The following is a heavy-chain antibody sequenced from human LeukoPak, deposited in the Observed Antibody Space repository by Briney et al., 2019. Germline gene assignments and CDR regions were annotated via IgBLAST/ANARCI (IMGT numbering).Heavy chain of an antibody. J-gene: IGHJ5*02. Sequence: GESLKISCKGSGYIFTGYWIGWVRQMPGKGLEWMGIIYPGDSDTRYSPSFQGQVTISADKSISTAYLQWSSLKASDTAMYYCARRGHYYDSSGYNWFDPWGQGTLVTVSS. CDR3: ARRGHYYDSSGYNWFDP. CDR1: GYIFTGYW. D-gene: IGHD3-22*01. CDR2: IYPGDSDT. V-gene: IGHV5-51*01.